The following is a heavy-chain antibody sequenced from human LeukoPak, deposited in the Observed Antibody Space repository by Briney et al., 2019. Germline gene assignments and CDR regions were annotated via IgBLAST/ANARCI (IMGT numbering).Heavy chain of an antibody. CDR3: AKGSGSGWYGWFAP. CDR2: IDASGGST. D-gene: IGHD6-19*01. CDR1: GLTFSSYA. V-gene: IGHV3-23*01. Sequence: GGSLRLSCAAAGLTFSSYAMSWDRQAPGKGLEWVSSIDASGGSTYYADSVKGRFTISRDNSKNTFYLQMNSLRADGTAVYYCAKGSGSGWYGWFAPWGQGTLVTVSS. J-gene: IGHJ5*02.